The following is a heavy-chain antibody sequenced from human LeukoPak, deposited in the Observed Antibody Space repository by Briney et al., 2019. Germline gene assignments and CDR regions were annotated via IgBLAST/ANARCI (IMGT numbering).Heavy chain of an antibody. D-gene: IGHD3-10*01. J-gene: IGHJ4*02. CDR2: FYYSGST. V-gene: IGHV4-30-4*08. Sequence: SQTLSLTCTVSGGSISSGDYYWSWIRQPPGRGLEWIGDFYYSGSTYYNPSLKSRVTISVDTSKNQFSLKRSSVTAADTAVYYCARQGIYGSGRDYWGQGTLVTVSS. CDR1: GGSISSGDYY. CDR3: ARQGIYGSGRDY.